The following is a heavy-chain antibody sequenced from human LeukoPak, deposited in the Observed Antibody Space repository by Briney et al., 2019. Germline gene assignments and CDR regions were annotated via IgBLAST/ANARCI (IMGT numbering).Heavy chain of an antibody. CDR2: INHSGST. D-gene: IGHD1-26*01. CDR1: GGSFSGYY. Sequence: SETLSLTCAVYGGSFSGYYWSWIRQPPGKGLEWIGEINHSGSTNYNPSLKSRVTISVDTSKNQFSLKLSSVTAADTAVYYCASSEAGSYDAFDIWGQGTMVTVSS. J-gene: IGHJ3*02. CDR3: ASSEAGSYDAFDI. V-gene: IGHV4-34*01.